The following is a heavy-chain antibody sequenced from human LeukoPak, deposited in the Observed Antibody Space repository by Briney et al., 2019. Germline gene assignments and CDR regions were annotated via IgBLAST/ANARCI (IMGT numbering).Heavy chain of an antibody. CDR2: INHSGST. Sequence: SETLSLTCAVYGGSFSGYYWSWIRQPPGKGLEWIGEINHSGSTNYNPSLKSRVTTSVDTSKNQFSLKLSSVTAADTAVYYCARGSTTVVTLFDYWGQGTLVTVSS. CDR3: ARGSTTVVTLFDY. V-gene: IGHV4-34*01. CDR1: GGSFSGYY. D-gene: IGHD4-23*01. J-gene: IGHJ4*02.